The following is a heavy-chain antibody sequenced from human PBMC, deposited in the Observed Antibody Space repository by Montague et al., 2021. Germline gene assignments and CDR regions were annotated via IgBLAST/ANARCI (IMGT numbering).Heavy chain of an antibody. CDR2: MNPNSGNT. J-gene: IGHJ6*02. CDR1: GYTFTSYD. D-gene: IGHD3-10*01. V-gene: IGHV1-8*01. CDR3: ARGSQVRRVIITRSNYYYYMDV. Sequence: SVKVSCKASGYTFTSYDINWVRQATGQGLEWMGWMNPNSGNTGYAQKFQDRVTMTWNTSISTAYVELISLRSEDTAVYYCARGSQVRRVIITRSNYYYYMDVWGQGTTVTVSS.